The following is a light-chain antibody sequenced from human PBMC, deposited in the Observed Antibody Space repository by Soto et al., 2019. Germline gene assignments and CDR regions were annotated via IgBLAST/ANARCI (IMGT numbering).Light chain of an antibody. CDR1: QSVSSY. J-gene: IGKJ5*01. V-gene: IGKV3-11*01. CDR3: HQRKSWPRT. CDR2: DTS. Sequence: TQSPSSLSLSTGERATLSCRASQSVSSYLVWYQQKLGQAPRLHIYDTSNRATGIPARCSGSGSGTDFTLTIISLEPEDFAVDYCHQRKSWPRTFGQGTRLAI.